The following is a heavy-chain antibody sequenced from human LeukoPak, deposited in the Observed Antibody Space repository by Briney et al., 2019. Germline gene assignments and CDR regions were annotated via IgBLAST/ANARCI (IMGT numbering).Heavy chain of an antibody. D-gene: IGHD4-23*01. CDR1: GYTFTSNY. J-gene: IGHJ4*02. CDR3: ARGDYGGTFRYYFDY. V-gene: IGHV1-2*02. Sequence: ASVKVSCKESGYTFTSNYIHWVRQAPGQGLEWMGWINPNSGGTNYAQKFQGRVTMTRDTSISTAYMELSRLRSDDTAVYYCARGDYGGTFRYYFDYWGQGTLVTVSS. CDR2: INPNSGGT.